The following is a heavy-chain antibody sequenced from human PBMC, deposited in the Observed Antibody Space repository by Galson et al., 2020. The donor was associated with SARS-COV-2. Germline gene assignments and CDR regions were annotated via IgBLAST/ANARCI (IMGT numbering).Heavy chain of an antibody. CDR2: IVVGSGNT. V-gene: IGHV1-58*01. Sequence: SVKVSCQASGFTFTSSAVQWVRQARGQRLEWIGWIVVGSGNTNYAQKFQERVTITRDMSISTAYMELSSLRSEDTAVYYCAAMWAGMTTGGGYWGQGTLVTVSS. J-gene: IGHJ4*02. CDR3: AAMWAGMTTGGGY. D-gene: IGHD4-17*01. CDR1: GFTFTSSA.